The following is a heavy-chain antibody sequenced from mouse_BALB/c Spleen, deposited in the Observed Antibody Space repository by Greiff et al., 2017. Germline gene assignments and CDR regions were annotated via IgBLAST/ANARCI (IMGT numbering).Heavy chain of an antibody. D-gene: IGHD2-14*01. V-gene: IGHV3-6*02. J-gene: IGHJ2*01. CDR1: GYSITSGYY. CDR2: ISYDGSN. CDR3: ANGGYGY. Sequence: EVKLQESGPGLVKPSQSLSLTCSVTGYSITSGYYWNWIRQFPGNKLEWMGYISYDGSNNYNPSLKNRISITRDTSKNQFFLKLNSVTTEDTATYYCANGGYGYWGQGTTLTVSS.